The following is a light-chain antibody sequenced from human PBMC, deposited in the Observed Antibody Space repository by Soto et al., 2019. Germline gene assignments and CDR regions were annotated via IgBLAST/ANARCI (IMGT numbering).Light chain of an antibody. J-gene: IGLJ2*01. CDR2: DNS. CDR3: GTWDSSLSAVV. CDR1: SSNIGNNY. Sequence: QSVLTQPPSVSAAPGQKVTISCSGSSSNIGNNYVSWYQHLPGTAPKLLISDNSERPSGIPDRFSGSKSGTSATLGITGLQAGDEADCYCGTWDSSLSAVVFGGGTKLTVL. V-gene: IGLV1-51*01.